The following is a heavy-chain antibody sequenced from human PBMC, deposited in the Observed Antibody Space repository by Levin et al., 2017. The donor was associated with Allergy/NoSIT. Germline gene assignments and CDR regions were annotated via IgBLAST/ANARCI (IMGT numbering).Heavy chain of an antibody. J-gene: IGHJ4*02. CDR3: ARLYGGKRDY. Sequence: GSLRLSCAVYGGSFSGYYWSWIRQPPGKGLEWIGEINHSGSTNYNPSLKSRVTISVDTSKNQFSLKLSSVTAADTAVYYCARLYGGKRDYWGQGTLVTVSS. V-gene: IGHV4-34*01. CDR2: INHSGST. CDR1: GGSFSGYY. D-gene: IGHD4-23*01.